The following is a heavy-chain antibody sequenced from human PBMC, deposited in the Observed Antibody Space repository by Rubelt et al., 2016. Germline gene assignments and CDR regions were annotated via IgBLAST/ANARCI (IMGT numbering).Heavy chain of an antibody. D-gene: IGHD6-13*01. V-gene: IGHV4-39*01. CDR1: GGSISSSSYS. CDR3: EVAGAATGSDY. CDR2: IYYSGTT. J-gene: IGHJ4*02. Sequence: QLQLQESGPGRVKPSETLSLTCTVSGGSISSSSYSWGWIRQPPGKGLQWIGNIYYSGTTYYNPSLKSRATISVDTSKNQFAPKLSSVTAADTAVDYCEVAGAATGSDYWGQGTLVTVSS.